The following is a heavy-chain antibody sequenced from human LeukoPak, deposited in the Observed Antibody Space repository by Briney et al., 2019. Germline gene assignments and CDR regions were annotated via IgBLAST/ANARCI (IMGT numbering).Heavy chain of an antibody. V-gene: IGHV1-2*06. CDR1: GYTFTGYY. D-gene: IGHD2-2*01. Sequence: ASVTVSCTASGYTFTGYYMHWVRQAPGQGLEWMGRINPNSGGTNYAQKFQVRVTMTRDTSISTAYMELSRLRSDDTAVYYCARDSLLYCSSTSCSDYWGQGTLVTVAS. J-gene: IGHJ4*02. CDR2: INPNSGGT. CDR3: ARDSLLYCSSTSCSDY.